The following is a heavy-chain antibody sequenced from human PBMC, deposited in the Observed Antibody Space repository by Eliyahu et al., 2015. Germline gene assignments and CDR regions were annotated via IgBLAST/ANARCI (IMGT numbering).Heavy chain of an antibody. Sequence: QVQLVESGGGVVQPGRSLRLSCAASGFTFSSYGMHWVRQAPGKGLEWVAVIWYDGSNKYYADSVKGRFTISRDNSKNTLYLQMNSLRAEDTAVYYCARVEGLVPAAIRFSAIDYWGQGTLVTVSS. J-gene: IGHJ4*02. D-gene: IGHD2-2*01. V-gene: IGHV3-33*01. CDR2: IWYDGSNK. CDR1: GFTFSSYG. CDR3: ARVEGLVPAAIRFSAIDY.